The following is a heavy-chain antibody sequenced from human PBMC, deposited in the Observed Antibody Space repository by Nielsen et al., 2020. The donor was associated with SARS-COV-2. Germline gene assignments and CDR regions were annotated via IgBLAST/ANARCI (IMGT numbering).Heavy chain of an antibody. Sequence: GESLKISCAASGFTFSSYWMHRVRQAPGKGLVWVSRINSDGSSTSYADSVKGRFTISRDNAKNTLYLQMNSLRAEDTAVYYCARAFEELGYCSSTSCPFDYWGQGTLVTVSS. CDR3: ARAFEELGYCSSTSCPFDY. CDR2: INSDGSST. D-gene: IGHD2-2*01. V-gene: IGHV3-74*01. J-gene: IGHJ4*02. CDR1: GFTFSSYW.